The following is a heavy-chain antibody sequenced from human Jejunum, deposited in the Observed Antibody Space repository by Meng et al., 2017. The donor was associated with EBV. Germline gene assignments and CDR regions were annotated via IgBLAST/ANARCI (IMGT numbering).Heavy chain of an antibody. D-gene: IGHD3-22*01. CDR2: IYHGGGT. CDR1: GGSISDNDW. V-gene: IGHV4-4*02. J-gene: IGHJ4*02. CDR3: AGNGYYALEY. Sequence: VRLPESGPRLEKPSGTLSLPCVVSGGSISDNDWWSWVRQPPGKGLEWLGEIYHGGGTNYNPSLESRVTISVDKSKNQFSLKLNSVTVADTAVYYCAGNGYYALEYWGPGILVTVSS.